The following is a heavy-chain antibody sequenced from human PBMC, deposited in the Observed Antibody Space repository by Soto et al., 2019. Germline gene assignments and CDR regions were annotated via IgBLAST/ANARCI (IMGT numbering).Heavy chain of an antibody. V-gene: IGHV3-30*18. CDR1: GFTFSSFA. CDR3: VKDGTTTYGPADH. D-gene: IGHD4-17*01. CDR2: ISYDGSEN. Sequence: QVQLVESGGGAIQPGRSLRLSCAASGFTFSSFAMHWVRQAPGEGLDLVALISYDGSENYYTDYVRGRFTISRDNSKNIMYLQMNSLRVDDTAVYYCVKDGTTTYGPADHWGQGTLVTVSS. J-gene: IGHJ4*02.